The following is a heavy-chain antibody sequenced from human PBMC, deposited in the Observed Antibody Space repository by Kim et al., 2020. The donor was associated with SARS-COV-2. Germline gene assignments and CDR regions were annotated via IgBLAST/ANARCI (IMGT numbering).Heavy chain of an antibody. J-gene: IGHJ4*02. Sequence: ASVKVSCKASGYTFTSYYMHWVRQAPGQGLEWMGIINPSGGSTSYAQKFQGRVTMTRDTSTSTVYMELSSLRSEDTAVYYCARDHELYYYDSSGYYHTGARYSFDYWGQGTLVTVSS. CDR1: GYTFTSYY. CDR2: INPSGGST. CDR3: ARDHELYYYDSSGYYHTGARYSFDY. D-gene: IGHD3-22*01. V-gene: IGHV1-46*01.